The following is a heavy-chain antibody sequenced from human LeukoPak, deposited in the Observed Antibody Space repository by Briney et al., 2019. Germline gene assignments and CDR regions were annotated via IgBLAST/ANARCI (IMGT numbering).Heavy chain of an antibody. CDR1: GGSISSYF. Sequence: PSETLSLTCTVSGGSISSYFWSWIRQPPGKGLEWIGYVYYSGATNYNPYLKSRVTISVNTSKNQFSLKLSSVTAADTAVYFCARDFDLDGYPYFDYWGQGTLVTVSS. J-gene: IGHJ4*02. CDR3: ARDFDLDGYPYFDY. D-gene: IGHD5-24*01. V-gene: IGHV4-59*01. CDR2: VYYSGAT.